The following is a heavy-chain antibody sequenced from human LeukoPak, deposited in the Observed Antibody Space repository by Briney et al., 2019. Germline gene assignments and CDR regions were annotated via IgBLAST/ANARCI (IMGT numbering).Heavy chain of an antibody. CDR3: ARSLWDGYINPDAFDI. V-gene: IGHV1-69*01. CDR1: GGTFSSYA. Sequence: SVKVSCKASGGTFSSYAISWVRQAPGQGLEWMGGIIPIFGTANYAQKFQGRVTITADESTSTAYMELSSLRSEDTAVYYCARSLWDGYINPDAFDIWGQGTMVTVSS. D-gene: IGHD5-24*01. J-gene: IGHJ3*02. CDR2: IIPIFGTA.